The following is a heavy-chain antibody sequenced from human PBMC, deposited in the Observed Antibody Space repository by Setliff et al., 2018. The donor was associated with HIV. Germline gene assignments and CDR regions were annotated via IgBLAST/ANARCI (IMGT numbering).Heavy chain of an antibody. J-gene: IGHJ4*02. CDR2: IYTSGST. CDR1: GGSISGYY. D-gene: IGHD3-10*01. Sequence: SETLSLTCTVSGGSISGYYWSWIRQPPGKGLEWIGYIYTSGSTNYNPSLKSRVTMSVDTSKNQFSLKLSFVTAADTAVYYCARGWFGGNFLAYWGQGTLVTVSS. V-gene: IGHV4-4*09. CDR3: ARGWFGGNFLAY.